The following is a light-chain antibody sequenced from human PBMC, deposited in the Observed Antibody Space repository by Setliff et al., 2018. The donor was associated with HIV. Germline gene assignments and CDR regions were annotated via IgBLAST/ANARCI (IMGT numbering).Light chain of an antibody. CDR1: SGSIASNY. J-gene: IGLJ3*02. V-gene: IGLV6-57*01. Sequence: NFMLTQPHSVSESPGKTVTISCTRSSGSIASNYVQWYQQRPGSSPTTVIYEDNQRPSGVPDRFSGSIDSSSNSASLTISGLKTEDEADYYCQSYDTSNLWVFGGGTKGTV. CDR3: QSYDTSNLWV. CDR2: EDN.